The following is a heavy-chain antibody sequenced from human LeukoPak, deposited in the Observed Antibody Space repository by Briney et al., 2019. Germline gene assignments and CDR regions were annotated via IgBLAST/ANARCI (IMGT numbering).Heavy chain of an antibody. Sequence: SQTLSLTCALSGDSFSSNSAAWNWIRQSPSRGLEWLVRTYYRSKLYNDYAVSVKSRITINPDTSKNQFSLQLNSVTPEDTAVYYCARGGIVVVPAAHPYYYYGMDVWGQGTTVTVSS. CDR1: GDSFSSNSAA. J-gene: IGHJ6*02. CDR3: ARGGIVVVPAAHPYYYYGMDV. D-gene: IGHD2-2*01. V-gene: IGHV6-1*01. CDR2: TYYRSKLYN.